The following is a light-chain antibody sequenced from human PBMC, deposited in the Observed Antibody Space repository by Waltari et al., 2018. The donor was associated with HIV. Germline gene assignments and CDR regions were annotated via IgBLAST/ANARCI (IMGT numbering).Light chain of an antibody. Sequence: DIVMTQSPDSLAVSLGERVTINCKSSQSVLYSSINKNYLAWYQQNAGQPPKLLIYWASTRESGVPYRFSGSGSGTDFTLTISSLQAEDVAVYYCQQYFSAPSFGPGTKVEVK. CDR1: QSVLYSSINKNY. V-gene: IGKV4-1*01. CDR3: QQYFSAPS. J-gene: IGKJ3*01. CDR2: WAS.